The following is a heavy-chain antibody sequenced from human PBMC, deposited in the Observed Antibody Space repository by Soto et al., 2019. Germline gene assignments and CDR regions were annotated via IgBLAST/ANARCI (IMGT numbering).Heavy chain of an antibody. CDR1: GGSISSGGYY. CDR3: ARFLRGGPPKWFDP. CDR2: IYYSGST. V-gene: IGHV4-31*03. J-gene: IGHJ5*02. D-gene: IGHD3-16*01. Sequence: PSETLSLTCTVSGGSISSGGYYWSWIRQHPGKVLEWIVYIYYSGSTYYNASLKSRVAISVETSNNQLSLKLSSVHAADTAVYYCARFLRGGPPKWFDPWGQGTLVTVSS.